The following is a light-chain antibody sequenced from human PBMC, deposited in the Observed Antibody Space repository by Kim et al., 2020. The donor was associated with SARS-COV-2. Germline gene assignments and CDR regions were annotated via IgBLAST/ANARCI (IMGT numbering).Light chain of an antibody. CDR3: QQRGS. V-gene: IGKV3-11*01. Sequence: GTRSWAPGNRAPLSCRARRGVRNYLAWYQQKPGQAPRLLIYEASKRAAGIPARFSGSGSGTDFTLTISRLEPGDSAVYFCQQRGSFGQGTRLEIK. CDR2: EAS. CDR1: RGVRNY. J-gene: IGKJ5*01.